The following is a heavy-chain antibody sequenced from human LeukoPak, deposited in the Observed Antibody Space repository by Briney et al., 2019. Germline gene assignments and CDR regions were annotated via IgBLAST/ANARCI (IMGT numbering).Heavy chain of an antibody. CDR1: GGSFSGYY. CDR3: ARRCHCSGGSCYSYFDY. D-gene: IGHD2-15*01. Sequence: PSETLSLTCAVYGGSFSGYYWSWIRQPPGKGLEWIGEINHSGSTNYNPSLKSRVTISVDTSKNQFSLKLSSVTAADTAVYHCARRCHCSGGSCYSYFDYWGQGTLVTVSS. CDR2: INHSGST. V-gene: IGHV4-34*01. J-gene: IGHJ4*02.